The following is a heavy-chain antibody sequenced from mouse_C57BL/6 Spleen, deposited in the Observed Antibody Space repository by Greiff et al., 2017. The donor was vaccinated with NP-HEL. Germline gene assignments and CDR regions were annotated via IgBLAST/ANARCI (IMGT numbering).Heavy chain of an antibody. CDR2: IDPSDSDT. D-gene: IGHD1-3*01. Sequence: QVQLQQPGAELVRPGSSVKLSCKASGYTFTSYWMHWVKQRPIQGLEWIGNIDPSDSDTHYNQKFKDKATLTVDKSSSTAYMQLSSLTSEDSAVYYCARGLTRGDYFDYWGQGTTLTVSS. V-gene: IGHV1-52*01. J-gene: IGHJ2*01. CDR1: GYTFTSYW. CDR3: ARGLTRGDYFDY.